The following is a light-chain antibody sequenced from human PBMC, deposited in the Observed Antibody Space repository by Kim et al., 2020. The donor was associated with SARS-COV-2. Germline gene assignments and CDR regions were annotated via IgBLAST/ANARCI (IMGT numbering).Light chain of an antibody. V-gene: IGKV3-20*01. CDR2: GAS. CDR1: QSVTSSY. CDR3: QQYGTSLRT. Sequence: EIVSTQSPGTLSPSPGERATLSCRASQSVTSSYLAWYQQKPGQPPRLLIYGASNRATGIPDRFSGSGSGTDFTLTISRLESEDLAVYYCQQYGTSLRTFGQGTKVDIK. J-gene: IGKJ1*01.